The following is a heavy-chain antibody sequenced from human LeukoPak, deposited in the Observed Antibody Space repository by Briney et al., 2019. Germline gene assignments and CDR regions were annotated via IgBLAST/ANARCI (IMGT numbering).Heavy chain of an antibody. CDR1: GFIFSSYT. J-gene: IGHJ4*02. CDR3: ARVKGLGPPSSYEADY. D-gene: IGHD3-3*01. Sequence: TGGSLRLSCAASGFIFSSYTMNWVRQAPGKGLEWVSSISSSSSYIYFVDSVKGRFTISRDNAKNSLYLQMNSLRAEDTAVYYCARVKGLGPPSSYEADYWGQGTLVTVSS. V-gene: IGHV3-21*04. CDR2: ISSSSSYI.